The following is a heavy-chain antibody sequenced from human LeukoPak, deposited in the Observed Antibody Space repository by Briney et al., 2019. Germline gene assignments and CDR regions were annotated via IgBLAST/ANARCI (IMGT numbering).Heavy chain of an antibody. CDR1: GFTVSSNY. Sequence: GGSLRLSCAASGFTVSSNYMSWVRQAPGKGLEWVSVIYSGGSTYYADSVKGRLTISRDNSKNTLYLQMNSLRAEDTAVYYCARDRTGQKYFDLWGRGTLVTVSS. D-gene: IGHD1-14*01. CDR3: ARDRTGQKYFDL. CDR2: IYSGGST. V-gene: IGHV3-53*01. J-gene: IGHJ2*01.